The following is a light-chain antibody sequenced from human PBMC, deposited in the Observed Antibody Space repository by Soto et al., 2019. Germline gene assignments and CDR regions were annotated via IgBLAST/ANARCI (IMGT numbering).Light chain of an antibody. V-gene: IGLV1-40*01. J-gene: IGLJ3*02. CDR2: DNN. CDR1: SSNIGAGYD. CDR3: QSYDSSLSGSV. Sequence: QSVLTQPPSVSGAPGQRVTISCTGSSSNIGAGYDVNWYQQLPGTAPKLLIYDNNNRPSGVPDRFSGSKSGTSASLAITGLQAEDEADYYCQSYDSSLSGSVFGGGTKVTVL.